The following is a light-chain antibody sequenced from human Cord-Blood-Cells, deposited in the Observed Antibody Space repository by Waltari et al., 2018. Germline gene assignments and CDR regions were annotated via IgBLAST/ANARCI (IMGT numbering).Light chain of an antibody. CDR1: SSAVGGYNY. CDR2: DVS. CDR3: CSYAGSYTWV. Sequence: QSALTQPRSVSGSPGQSVTISCTGPSSAVGGYNYVSWYPQHPGKAPKLMIYDVSKRPSGVPDRFSGSKSGNTASLTISGLQAEDEADYYCCSYAGSYTWVFGGGTKLTVL. V-gene: IGLV2-11*01. J-gene: IGLJ3*02.